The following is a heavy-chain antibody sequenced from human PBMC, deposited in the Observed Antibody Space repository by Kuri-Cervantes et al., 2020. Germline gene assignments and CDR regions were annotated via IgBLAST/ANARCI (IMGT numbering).Heavy chain of an antibody. CDR3: AREGIAVAGTFDY. CDR2: IYSCGST. D-gene: IGHD6-19*01. V-gene: IGHV3-66*03. Sequence: GGSLRLSCAASGFTVSSNYMSWVRQAPGKGLEWVSVIYSCGSTYYADSVKGRFTISRDNSKNTLYLQSNSLRAEDTAVYYCAREGIAVAGTFDYWGQGTLVTVSS. J-gene: IGHJ4*02. CDR1: GFTVSSNY.